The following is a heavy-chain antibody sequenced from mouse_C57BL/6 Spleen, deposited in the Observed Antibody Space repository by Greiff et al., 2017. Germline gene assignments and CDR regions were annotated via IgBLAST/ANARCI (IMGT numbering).Heavy chain of an antibody. J-gene: IGHJ3*01. CDR1: GFTFSDYG. D-gene: IGHD2-4*01. CDR2: ISSGSSTI. Sequence: EVKLVESGGGLVKPGGSLKLSCAASGFTFSDYGMHWVRQAPEKGLEWVAYISSGSSTIYYADTVKGRFTISRDNAKKTLFLQMTSLRSEDTAMYYCAREGGVYDYDGRTWFAYWGQGTLVTVSA. V-gene: IGHV5-17*01. CDR3: AREGGVYDYDGRTWFAY.